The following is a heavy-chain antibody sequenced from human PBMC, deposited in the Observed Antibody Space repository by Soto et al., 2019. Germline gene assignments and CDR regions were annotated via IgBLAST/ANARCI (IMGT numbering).Heavy chain of an antibody. CDR3: ARDSYDSSGYSGY. D-gene: IGHD3-22*01. CDR2: ISSSGRTV. J-gene: IGHJ4*02. V-gene: IGHV3-48*02. CDR1: GFTFSSYS. Sequence: GGSLRLSCAASGFTFSSYSMNWVRQAPGKGLEWVSYISSSGRTVYYVDSVKGRFTISRDNAKNSLYLQMNSLRDEDTAVYYCARDSYDSSGYSGYWGQGXLVTV.